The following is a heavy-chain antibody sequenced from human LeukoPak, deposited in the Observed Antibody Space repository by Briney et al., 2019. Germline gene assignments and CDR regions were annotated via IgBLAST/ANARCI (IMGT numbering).Heavy chain of an antibody. J-gene: IGHJ3*02. V-gene: IGHV4-34*01. CDR3: ARGPNVKLGDAFDI. CDR1: GGSFSGYY. D-gene: IGHD1-1*01. Sequence: SETLSLTCAVYGGSFSGYYWSWIRQPPGKGLEWIGEINHSGSANYNPSLKSRVTISVDTSKNQFSLKLSSVTAADTAVYYCARGPNVKLGDAFDIWGQGTMVTVSS. CDR2: INHSGSA.